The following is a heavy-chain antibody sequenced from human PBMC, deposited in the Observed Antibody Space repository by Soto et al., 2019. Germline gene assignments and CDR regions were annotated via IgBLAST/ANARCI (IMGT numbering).Heavy chain of an antibody. CDR1: GSFFNSYS. CDR2: ISRGGSDI. D-gene: IGHD2-15*01. V-gene: IGHV3-21*05. CDR3: ARVGDIVVVVAADY. J-gene: IGHJ4*02. Sequence: GGSLRLSCAASGSFFNSYSMNWVRQTPGKGLEWVSNISRGGSDIYYADVVKGRFTISRDNAKNSLYLQMNSLRAEDTAVYYCARVGDIVVVVAADYWGQGTLVTVSS.